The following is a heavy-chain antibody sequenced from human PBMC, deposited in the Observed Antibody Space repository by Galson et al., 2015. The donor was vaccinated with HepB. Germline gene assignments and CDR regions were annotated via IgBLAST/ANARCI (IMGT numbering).Heavy chain of an antibody. CDR2: ISAGSRYM. CDR1: GFTFRDYS. Sequence: SLRLSCAASGFTFRDYSINWVRQAPGKGLEWVSYISAGSRYMYYADSVRGRFTISRDNAENSLYLQMNSLRAEDTGVYYCARAGYCGGDGYAIQRYWYFDLWGRGTLVTVSS. D-gene: IGHD2-21*02. CDR3: ARAGYCGGDGYAIQRYWYFDL. J-gene: IGHJ2*01. V-gene: IGHV3-21*01.